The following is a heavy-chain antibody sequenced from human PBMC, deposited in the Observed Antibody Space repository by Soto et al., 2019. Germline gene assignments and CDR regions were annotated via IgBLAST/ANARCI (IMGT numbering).Heavy chain of an antibody. CDR3: ASAISGGDYVYAFDI. J-gene: IGHJ3*02. V-gene: IGHV3-33*01. D-gene: IGHD4-17*01. CDR2: IWYDGSNK. Sequence: GGSLRLSCAASGFTFSSYGMHWVRQAPGKGLEWVAVIWYDGSNKYYADSVKGRFTISRDNSKNTLYLQMNSLRAEDTAVYYCASAISGGDYVYAFDIWGQGTMVTVSS. CDR1: GFTFSSYG.